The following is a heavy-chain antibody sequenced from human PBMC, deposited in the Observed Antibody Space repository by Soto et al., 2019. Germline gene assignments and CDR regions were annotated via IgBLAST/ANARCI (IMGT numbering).Heavy chain of an antibody. Sequence: ASVKVSCKASGGTFSSYAISWVRQAPGQGLEWMGGIIPIFGTANYAQKFQGRVTITADESTSTAYMELSSLRSEDTAVYYCARSEKVVVINSFDYSDPGPLVTVSS. D-gene: IGHD3-22*01. CDR1: GGTFSSYA. CDR2: IIPIFGTA. J-gene: IGHJ4*02. V-gene: IGHV1-69*13. CDR3: ARSEKVVVINSFDY.